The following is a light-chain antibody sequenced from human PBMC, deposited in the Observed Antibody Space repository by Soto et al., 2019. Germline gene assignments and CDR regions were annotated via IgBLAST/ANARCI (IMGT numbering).Light chain of an antibody. J-gene: IGKJ4*01. CDR2: GAS. CDR3: QQYNAWPFT. Sequence: EIVLTQSPGTLSLSPLEIVTLSFMASQSVAYNLAWYQQKHGQAPRLLIFGASTRARGIPARFSGGGSGTEFTLTISSLQSEDFAVYYCQQYNAWPFTFGGGTKVDIK. CDR1: QSVAYN. V-gene: IGKV3-15*01.